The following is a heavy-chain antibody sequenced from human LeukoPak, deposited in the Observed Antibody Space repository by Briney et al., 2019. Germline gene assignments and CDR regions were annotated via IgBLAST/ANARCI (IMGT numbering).Heavy chain of an antibody. D-gene: IGHD5-18*01. J-gene: IGHJ4*02. CDR3: ARRGYSYGYRYLNY. Sequence: SETLSLTCTVSGGSISSYYWSWLRQPPGKGLEWIGCIYYSGDSNYNPSLKSRVTISVDTSKNQFSLKLSSVTAADTAVYYCARRGYSYGYRYLNYWGQGTLVTVSS. CDR1: GGSISSYY. CDR2: IYYSGDS. V-gene: IGHV4-59*12.